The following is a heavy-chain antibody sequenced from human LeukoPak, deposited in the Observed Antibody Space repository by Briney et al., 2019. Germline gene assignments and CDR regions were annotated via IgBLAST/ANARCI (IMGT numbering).Heavy chain of an antibody. Sequence: GGSLRLSCAASGFTFTTNAMSWVRQAPGKGLEWVSAISGRTGATYYADSVKGRFTISRDNSKNTLYLQMNSLRAEDTAVYYCAKAFGIVVVPAAMTFDYWGQGTLVTVSS. V-gene: IGHV3-23*01. CDR2: ISGRTGAT. J-gene: IGHJ4*02. CDR3: AKAFGIVVVPAAMTFDY. D-gene: IGHD2-2*01. CDR1: GFTFTTNA.